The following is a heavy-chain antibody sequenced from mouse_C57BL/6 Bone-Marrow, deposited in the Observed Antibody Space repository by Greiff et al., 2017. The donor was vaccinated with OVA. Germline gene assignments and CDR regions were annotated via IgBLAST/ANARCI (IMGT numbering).Heavy chain of an antibody. CDR3: ARAPGCYGSSFDY. V-gene: IGHV5-4*03. D-gene: IGHD1-1*01. CDR2: ISDGGSYT. Sequence: EVKLVESGGGLVKPGGSLKLSCAASGFTFSSYAMSWVRQTPEKRLEWVATISDGGSYTYYPDNVKGRFTISRDNAKNNLYLQMSHLKSEDTAMYYCARAPGCYGSSFDYWGQGTTLTVAS. J-gene: IGHJ2*01. CDR1: GFTFSSYA.